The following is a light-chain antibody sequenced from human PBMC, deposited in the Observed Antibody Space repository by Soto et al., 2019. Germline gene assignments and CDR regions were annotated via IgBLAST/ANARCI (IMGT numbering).Light chain of an antibody. Sequence: EIVMTQSPLSLPVTPGEPTSISCKSSQRLLHSNGYNYLDWYLQKPGQSPQLLIYAGSNRASGFPDRFSGSGSGTDFTLKISRVEAEDVAIYYCMQALQAPFTFGPGTKVDIQ. CDR3: MQALQAPFT. J-gene: IGKJ3*01. CDR1: QRLLHSNGYNY. CDR2: AGS. V-gene: IGKV2-28*01.